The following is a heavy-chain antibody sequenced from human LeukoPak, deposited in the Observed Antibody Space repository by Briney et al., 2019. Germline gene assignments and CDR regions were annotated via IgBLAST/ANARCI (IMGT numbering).Heavy chain of an antibody. CDR1: GFTFDDYA. Sequence: GGSLRLSCAACGFTFDDYAMHWVRQAPGKGLEWVSGISWNSGSIGYADSVKGRFTISRDNAKNSLYLQMNSLRAEDTALHYCAKSAFYDGSGYTDYWGQGTLVTVSS. J-gene: IGHJ4*02. CDR2: ISWNSGSI. V-gene: IGHV3-9*01. D-gene: IGHD3-22*01. CDR3: AKSAFYDGSGYTDY.